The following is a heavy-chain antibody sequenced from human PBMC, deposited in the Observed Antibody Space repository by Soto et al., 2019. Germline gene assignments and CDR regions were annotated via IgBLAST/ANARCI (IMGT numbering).Heavy chain of an antibody. Sequence: QVQLVQSGAEVKKPGSSVKVSCKASGGTFSSYAISWVRQAPGQGLEWMGGIIPIFGTANYAQKFQGRVTITADESTSTADMERSSLRSEDTAVYYCARDSPSITMLVGAPAFDIWGQGTMVTVSS. CDR1: GGTFSSYA. CDR3: ARDSPSITMLVGAPAFDI. CDR2: IIPIFGTA. V-gene: IGHV1-69*12. D-gene: IGHD3-22*01. J-gene: IGHJ3*02.